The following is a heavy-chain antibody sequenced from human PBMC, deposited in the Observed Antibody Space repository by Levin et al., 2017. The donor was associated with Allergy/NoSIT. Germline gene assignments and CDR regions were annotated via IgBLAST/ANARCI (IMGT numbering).Heavy chain of an antibody. J-gene: IGHJ3*02. Sequence: QAGGSLRLSCAASGFTFSGYVMHWVRQAPGKGLEWVAVISYDGSNKYYADSVKGRFTISRDNSKNTLYLQMNSLRAEDTAVYYCARGSPDAFDIWGQGTMVTVSS. CDR1: GFTFSGYV. V-gene: IGHV3-30-3*01. CDR2: ISYDGSNK. CDR3: ARGSPDAFDI.